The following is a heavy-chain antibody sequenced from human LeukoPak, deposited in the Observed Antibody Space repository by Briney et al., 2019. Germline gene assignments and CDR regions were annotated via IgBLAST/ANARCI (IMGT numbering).Heavy chain of an antibody. CDR3: AKDSSGWSPETAGFDF. CDR2: ISYDATSK. CDR1: GFSISSYA. D-gene: IGHD6-19*01. J-gene: IGHJ4*02. V-gene: IGHV3-30*18. Sequence: PGGSLRLSCTASGFSISSYAMQWVRQAPGKGLEWVTIISYDATSKYYADSVGGRFTISRDNSKNTLYLQMNSLRAEDTAVYYCAKDSSGWSPETAGFDFWGQGTLVTVSS.